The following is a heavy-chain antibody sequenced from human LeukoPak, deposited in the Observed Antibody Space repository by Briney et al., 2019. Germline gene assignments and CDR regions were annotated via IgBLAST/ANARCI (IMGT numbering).Heavy chain of an antibody. V-gene: IGHV3-21*01. D-gene: IGHD6-13*01. CDR2: ISSTSSYI. Sequence: PGGSLRLSCAASGFTFSGSAMHWVRQASGKGLEWVSSISSTSSYIYYADSVKGRFTISRDNAKNSLYLQMNSLRAEDTAVYCCARAEGDSSSWYRYWGQGTLVTVSS. J-gene: IGHJ4*02. CDR3: ARAEGDSSSWYRY. CDR1: GFTFSGSA.